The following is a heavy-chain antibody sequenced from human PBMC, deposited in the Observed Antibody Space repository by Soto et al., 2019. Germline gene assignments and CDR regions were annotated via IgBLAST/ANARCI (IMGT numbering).Heavy chain of an antibody. V-gene: IGHV3-11*05. D-gene: IGHD2-15*01. CDR2: ISSSSAST. J-gene: IGHJ4*02. CDR3: ARRKGWAFDY. Sequence: QVQLVESGGGLVTPGGSLRLSCAASGFSFSDYYMNWIRQAPGKGLEWVSYISSSSASTNYADSVKGRFTISRDNAQTELYLRMGSRRAEDTAVQCCARRKGWAFDYWGQGTLVTGSS. CDR1: GFSFSDYY.